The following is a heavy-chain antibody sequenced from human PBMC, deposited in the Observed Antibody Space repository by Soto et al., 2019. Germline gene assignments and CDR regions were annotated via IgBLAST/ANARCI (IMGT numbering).Heavy chain of an antibody. CDR1: GFTFSSYA. J-gene: IGHJ4*02. Sequence: GGSLRLSCAASGFTFSSYAMHWVRQAPGKGLEWVAVISYDGSNKYYADSVKGRFTISRDNSKNTLYLQMNSLRAEDTAVYYCARTFVRYSSSWYYFDYWGQGTLVTVSS. V-gene: IGHV3-30-3*01. CDR2: ISYDGSNK. CDR3: ARTFVRYSSSWYYFDY. D-gene: IGHD6-13*01.